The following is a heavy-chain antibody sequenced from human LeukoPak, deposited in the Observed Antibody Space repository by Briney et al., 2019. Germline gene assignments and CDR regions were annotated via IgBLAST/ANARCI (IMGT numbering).Heavy chain of an antibody. CDR1: GFTFSSYW. Sequence: GGSLRLSCAASGFTFSSYWMSWVRQAPGKGLEWVANIKQDGSEKYYVDSVKGQFTISRDNAKNSLYLQMNSLRVEDTAVYYCARGMGGWALPHFDYWGQGTLVTVSS. CDR3: ARGMGGWALPHFDY. J-gene: IGHJ4*02. CDR2: IKQDGSEK. D-gene: IGHD6-19*01. V-gene: IGHV3-7*01.